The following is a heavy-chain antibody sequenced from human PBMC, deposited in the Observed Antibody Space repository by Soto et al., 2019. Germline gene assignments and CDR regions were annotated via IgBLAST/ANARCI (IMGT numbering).Heavy chain of an antibody. D-gene: IGHD4-17*01. CDR2: IYYSESP. CDR1: GGSISSTKYY. Sequence: SETLSLTCTVSGGSISSTKYYWGWIRQPPGKGLEWIGTIYYSESPYYNSSLKSRVTISVDTSKNQFSLKLTSVTAADTAVYYCATLPHYGDPNAGFWGQGTLVTVSS. V-gene: IGHV4-39*01. CDR3: ATLPHYGDPNAGF. J-gene: IGHJ4*02.